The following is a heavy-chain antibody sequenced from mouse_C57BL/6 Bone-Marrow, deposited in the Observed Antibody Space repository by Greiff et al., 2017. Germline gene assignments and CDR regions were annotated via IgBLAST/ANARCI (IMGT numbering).Heavy chain of an antibody. CDR1: GFTFSSYA. CDR3: ARDSLEYYAMDY. CDR2: ISDGGSYT. J-gene: IGHJ4*01. Sequence: EVMLVESGGGLVKPGGSLKLSCAASGFTFSSYAMSWVRQTPVKRLEWVATISDGGSYTYYPDNVKGRFTISRDNAKTTLYLQMRHLKSEDTAMYYCARDSLEYYAMDYWGQGTSVTVSA. D-gene: IGHD2-12*01. V-gene: IGHV5-4*01.